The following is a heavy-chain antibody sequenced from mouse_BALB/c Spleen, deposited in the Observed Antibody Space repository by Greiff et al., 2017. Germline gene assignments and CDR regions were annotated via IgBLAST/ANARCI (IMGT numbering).Heavy chain of an antibody. Sequence: DVKLLESGGGLVQPGGSLRLSCATSGFTFTDYYMSWVRQPPGKALEWLGFIRNKANGYTTEYSASVKGRFTISRDNSQSILYLQMNTLRAEDSATYYCARVYGYDAMDYWGQGTSVTVSS. J-gene: IGHJ4*01. CDR3: ARVYGYDAMDY. V-gene: IGHV7-3*02. CDR2: IRNKANGYTT. D-gene: IGHD1-2*01. CDR1: GFTFTDYY.